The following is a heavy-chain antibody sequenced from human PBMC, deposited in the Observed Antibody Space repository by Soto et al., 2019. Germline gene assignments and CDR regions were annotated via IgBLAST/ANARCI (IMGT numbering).Heavy chain of an antibody. CDR2: INHSGST. Sequence: QVQLQQWGAGLLKPSETLSLTCAVYGGSFSGYYWSWIRQPPGKGLEWIGEINHSGSTNYNPSLKSRVTISVDTSKNQFSLKLSSVTAADTAVYYCARGGWQAGYGMDVWGQGTTVTVSS. J-gene: IGHJ6*02. CDR1: GGSFSGYY. V-gene: IGHV4-34*01. CDR3: ARGGWQAGYGMDV.